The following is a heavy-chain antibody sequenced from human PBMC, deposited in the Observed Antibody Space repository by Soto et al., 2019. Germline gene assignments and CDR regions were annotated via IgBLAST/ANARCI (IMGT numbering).Heavy chain of an antibody. CDR3: VRAWGQLYFDY. CDR1: GGYVSSASYY. J-gene: IGHJ4*02. V-gene: IGHV4-61*01. CDR2: VYYTGST. Sequence: PSDTLSLNCTCSGGYVSSASYYWIWILQPPLKGLEWIAYVYYTGSTNYHPPLKSRVTISVDTSKKGFSLKLTCVTDEDTAMYYCVRAWGQLYFDYWGQGPLVTGYS. D-gene: IGHD1-26*01.